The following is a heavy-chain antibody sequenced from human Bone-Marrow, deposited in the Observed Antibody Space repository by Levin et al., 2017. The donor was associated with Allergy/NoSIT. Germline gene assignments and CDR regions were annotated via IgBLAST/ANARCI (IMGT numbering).Heavy chain of an antibody. D-gene: IGHD4-17*01. CDR3: ARAPGNGDFFFAT. CDR1: NASISTGGYH. Sequence: SETLSLTCTVSNASISTGGYHWSWIRHLPGKGLEWMGYIYFTGKTYYNPSLRSRISISVDTSRNQFSLKLTSATAADTAVYYCARAPGNGDFFFATWGQGALVTVSS. CDR2: IYFTGKT. V-gene: IGHV4-31*03. J-gene: IGHJ5*02.